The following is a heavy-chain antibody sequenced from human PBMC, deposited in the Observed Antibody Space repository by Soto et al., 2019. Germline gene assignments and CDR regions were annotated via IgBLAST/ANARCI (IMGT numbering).Heavy chain of an antibody. Sequence: QVQLVESGGGVVQPGRSLRLSCAASGFTFSSYAMHWVRQAPGKGLEWVAVISYDGSNKYYADSVKGRFTISRDNSKNTLYLQMNSLRAEHTAVYYCATIHDWGQGTLVTVSS. V-gene: IGHV3-30-3*01. CDR3: ATIHD. J-gene: IGHJ4*02. D-gene: IGHD5-18*01. CDR2: ISYDGSNK. CDR1: GFTFSSYA.